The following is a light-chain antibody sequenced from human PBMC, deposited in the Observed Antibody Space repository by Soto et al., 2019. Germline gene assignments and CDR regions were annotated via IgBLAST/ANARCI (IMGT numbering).Light chain of an antibody. CDR3: SSYTNINTLV. V-gene: IGLV2-14*01. CDR1: TSDVGGFNY. CDR2: DVT. Sequence: QSALTQPASVSGSPGQSITISCTGTTSDVGGFNYVSWYQQHPGKAPKLMIYDVTGRPSGVSNRFSGSKSGNTGSLTISRLQTEDEADYYCSSYTNINTLVFGGGTKLTVL. J-gene: IGLJ2*01.